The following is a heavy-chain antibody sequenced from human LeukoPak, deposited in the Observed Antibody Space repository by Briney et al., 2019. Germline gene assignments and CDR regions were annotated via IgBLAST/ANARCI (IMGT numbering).Heavy chain of an antibody. CDR3: ARARSSPDRSYVDY. CDR1: GDSISSDDYY. Sequence: PSETLSLTCTVSGDSISSDDYYWSWIRQPAGKGLEWIGRFSASGNSNYNPSLKSRVTISVDTSKNQFSLKLSSVTAADTAVYYCARARSSPDRSYVDYWGQGTLVTVSS. J-gene: IGHJ4*02. D-gene: IGHD3-10*01. CDR2: FSASGNS. V-gene: IGHV4-61*02.